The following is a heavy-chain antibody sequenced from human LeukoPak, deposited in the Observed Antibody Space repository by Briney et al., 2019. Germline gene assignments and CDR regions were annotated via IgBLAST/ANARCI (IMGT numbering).Heavy chain of an antibody. CDR2: TYYRSKWYN. CDR3: ARSGSGGWIDY. V-gene: IGHV6-1*01. J-gene: IGHJ4*02. D-gene: IGHD6-19*01. Sequence: SQTLSLTCAISGDSFSSNSAAWNWLRQSPSRGLEWLGRTYYRSKWYNGYAVFVKSRISVNPDTSKNQFSLQLNSVTPEDTAVYYCARSGSGGWIDYWGQGTLVTVSS. CDR1: GDSFSSNSAA.